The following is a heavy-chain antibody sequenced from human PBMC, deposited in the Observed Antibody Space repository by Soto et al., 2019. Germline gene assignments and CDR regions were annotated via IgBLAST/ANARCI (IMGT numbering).Heavy chain of an antibody. CDR2: IYYSGST. CDR1: GGSISSYY. Sequence: PSETLSLTCTVSGGSISSYYWSWIRQPPGKGLEWIGYIYYSGSTNYNPSLKSRLTISINTSKNQFSLKLSSVTAADTAVYYCARRPSSSGIDYWGQGTLVTVSS. CDR3: ARRPSSSGIDY. D-gene: IGHD3-10*01. J-gene: IGHJ4*02. V-gene: IGHV4-59*08.